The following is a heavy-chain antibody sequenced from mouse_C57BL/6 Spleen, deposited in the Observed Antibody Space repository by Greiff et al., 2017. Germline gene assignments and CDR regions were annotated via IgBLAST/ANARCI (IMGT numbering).Heavy chain of an antibody. Sequence: QVQLQQPGAELVMPGASVKLSCKASGYTFTSYWMHWVKQRPGQGLEWIGEIDPSDSYTNYNEKFKGKSTLTVDTSSSTAYMQLSSLTSEDSAVYCCARERFYDGSTGGFAYWGQGTMVTVSA. J-gene: IGHJ3*01. CDR3: ARERFYDGSTGGFAY. CDR2: IDPSDSYT. D-gene: IGHD2-3*01. V-gene: IGHV1-69*01. CDR1: GYTFTSYW.